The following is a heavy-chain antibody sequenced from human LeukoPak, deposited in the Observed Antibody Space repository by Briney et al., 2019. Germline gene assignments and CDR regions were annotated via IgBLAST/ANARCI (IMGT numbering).Heavy chain of an antibody. CDR2: IKQDGSER. CDR1: GFTFSSYW. V-gene: IGHV3-7*02. Sequence: PGGSLRLSCAASGFTFSSYWMTWVRQAPGKGLEWVANIKQDGSERYYVDSVKGRFTISRDNAKNSLYLQMNSLRAEDTAVYYCATGRVAAAGNYYFDYWGQGTLVTVSS. J-gene: IGHJ4*02. CDR3: ATGRVAAAGNYYFDY. D-gene: IGHD6-13*01.